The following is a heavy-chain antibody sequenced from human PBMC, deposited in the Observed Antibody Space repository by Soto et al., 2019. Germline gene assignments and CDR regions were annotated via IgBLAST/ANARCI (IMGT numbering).Heavy chain of an antibody. D-gene: IGHD3-10*01. CDR3: ARGALGSSAYFDY. V-gene: IGHV4-38-2*01. CDR2: IYHSGST. Sequence: SETLSLTCGVSGYSISRGFYWGWIRQPPGKRLEWIGNIYHSGSTDFTPSLKSRVNMSVDTSENQFSLKLSSVTATDTALYYCARGALGSSAYFDYWGPGILVTVSS. CDR1: GYSISRGFY. J-gene: IGHJ4*02.